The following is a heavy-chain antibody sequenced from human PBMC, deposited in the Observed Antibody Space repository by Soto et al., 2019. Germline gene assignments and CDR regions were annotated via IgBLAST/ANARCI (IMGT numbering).Heavy chain of an antibody. Sequence: PSETLSLTCAVYGGSFSGYYWSWIRQPPGKGLEWIGEINHSGSTNYNPSLKSRVTISVDTSKNQFSLKLSSVTAADTAVYYCARDSRSGGVIMGVWGQGTTVTVSS. CDR1: GGSFSGYY. D-gene: IGHD6-19*01. V-gene: IGHV4-34*01. CDR3: ARDSRSGGVIMGV. CDR2: INHSGST. J-gene: IGHJ6*02.